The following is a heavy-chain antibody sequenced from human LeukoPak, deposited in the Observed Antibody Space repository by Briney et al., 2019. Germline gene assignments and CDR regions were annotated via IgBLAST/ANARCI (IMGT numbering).Heavy chain of an antibody. V-gene: IGHV3-7*01. J-gene: IGHJ4*02. CDR2: IKQDGSEK. CDR3: ARDVSATTVDY. Sequence: GGSLRLSCAASVFTFSSYWMSWVRQAPWKGREWVANIKQDGSEKYYADSVKGRFTISRDNSKSTLYLQMNNLRAEDTAVYYCARDVSATTVDYWGQGTLVTVSS. D-gene: IGHD2-15*01. CDR1: VFTFSSYW.